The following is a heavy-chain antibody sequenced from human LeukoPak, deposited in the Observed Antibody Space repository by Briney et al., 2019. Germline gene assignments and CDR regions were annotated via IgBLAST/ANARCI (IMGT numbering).Heavy chain of an antibody. CDR3: AREKYQLLLRGSGAPEYFQH. CDR1: GFAFSSYA. V-gene: IGHV3-23*01. CDR2: ISGSGGTT. D-gene: IGHD2-2*01. Sequence: PGGSLRLSCAASGFAFSSYAMSWVRQAPGKGLEWVSAISGSGGTTYYADSVKGRFTISRDNAKNSLYLQMNSLRAEDTAVYYCAREKYQLLLRGSGAPEYFQHWGQGTLVTVPS. J-gene: IGHJ1*01.